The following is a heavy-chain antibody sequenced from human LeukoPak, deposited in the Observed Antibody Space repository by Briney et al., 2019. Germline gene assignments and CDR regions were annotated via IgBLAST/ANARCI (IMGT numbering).Heavy chain of an antibody. D-gene: IGHD1-20*01. V-gene: IGHV4-34*01. Sequence: SETLSLTCTVSGGYISSYYWSWIRQPPGKGLEWIGEINHSGSTNYNPSLKSRVTISVDTSKNQFSLKLSSVTAADTAVYYCARVRRITGTTDFDYWGQGTLVTVSS. CDR1: GGYISSYY. CDR2: INHSGST. CDR3: ARVRRITGTTDFDY. J-gene: IGHJ4*02.